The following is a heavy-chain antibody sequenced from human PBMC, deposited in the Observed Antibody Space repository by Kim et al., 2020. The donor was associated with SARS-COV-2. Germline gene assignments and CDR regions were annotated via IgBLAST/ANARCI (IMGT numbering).Heavy chain of an antibody. CDR3: AKGRAAAGPSSFDY. V-gene: IGHV3-23*01. J-gene: IGHJ4*02. D-gene: IGHD6-13*01. Sequence: ADSGKGRFTISRDNSKNTLYLQMNSLRAEDTAVYYCAKGRAAAGPSSFDYWGQGTLVTVSS.